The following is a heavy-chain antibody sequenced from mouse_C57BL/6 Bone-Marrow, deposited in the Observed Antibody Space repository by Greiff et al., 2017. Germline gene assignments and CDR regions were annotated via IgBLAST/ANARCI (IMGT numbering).Heavy chain of an antibody. D-gene: IGHD2-3*01. J-gene: IGHJ2*01. Sequence: QVQLQQPGAELVKPGASVKMSCTASGFTFTSYWITWVKQRPGQGLEWIGDIYPGSGSTNYTEKFKSKATLTVDTSSSTAYLQLSRLTSEDSAVYYCARGIYDGYYGYWGQGTTLTVSS. CDR2: IYPGSGST. CDR1: GFTFTSYW. CDR3: ARGIYDGYYGY. V-gene: IGHV1-55*01.